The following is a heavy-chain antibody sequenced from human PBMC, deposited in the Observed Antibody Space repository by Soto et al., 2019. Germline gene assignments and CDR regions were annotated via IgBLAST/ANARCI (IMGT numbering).Heavy chain of an antibody. D-gene: IGHD3-10*01. Sequence: SETLSLTCAVYGGSFSGYYWSWIRQPPGKGLEWIGEINHSGSTNYNPSLKSRVTISVDTSKNQFSLKLSSVTAADTAVYYCGSRPIYGSGSSLGYNWFDPWGQGTLVTVSS. CDR1: GGSFSGYY. J-gene: IGHJ5*02. CDR3: GSRPIYGSGSSLGYNWFDP. V-gene: IGHV4-34*01. CDR2: INHSGST.